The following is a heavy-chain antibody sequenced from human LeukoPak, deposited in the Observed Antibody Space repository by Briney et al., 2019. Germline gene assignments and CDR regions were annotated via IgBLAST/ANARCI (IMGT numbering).Heavy chain of an antibody. Sequence: SETLSLTCAVSASSIISDYYWAWIRQPPGKELEWIGSIHHSGNTYYNPSLKSRVTISVDTSKNQFFLKLSSVTAADTAMYYCARAMSYSQHFFDYWGQGTLVTVSS. CDR3: ARAMSYSQHFFDY. CDR2: IHHSGNT. D-gene: IGHD2-15*01. J-gene: IGHJ4*02. CDR1: ASSIISDYY. V-gene: IGHV4-38-2*01.